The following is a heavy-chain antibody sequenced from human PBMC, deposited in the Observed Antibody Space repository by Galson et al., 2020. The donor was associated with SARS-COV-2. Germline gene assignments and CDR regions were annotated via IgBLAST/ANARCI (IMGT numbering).Heavy chain of an antibody. V-gene: IGHV3-30-3*01. CDR1: GFTFSSYA. CDR2: ISYDGSNK. Sequence: TGGSLRLSCAASGFTFSSYAMHWVRQAPGKGLEWVAVISYDGSNKYYADSVKGRFTISRDNSKNTLYLQMNSLRAEDTAVYYCARDIGACDSSGYCHYWFDYWGQGTLVTVSS. D-gene: IGHD3-22*01. CDR3: ARDIGACDSSGYCHYWFDY. J-gene: IGHJ4*02.